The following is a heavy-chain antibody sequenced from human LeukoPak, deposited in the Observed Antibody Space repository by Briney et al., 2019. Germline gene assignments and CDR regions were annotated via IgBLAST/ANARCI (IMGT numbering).Heavy chain of an antibody. J-gene: IGHJ5*02. CDR2: INPSGGST. CDR3: ARDDEADYYDSSGLNRFDP. CDR1: GYTFTSYY. V-gene: IGHV1-46*01. D-gene: IGHD3-22*01. Sequence: GASVKVSCKASGYTFTSYYMHWVRQAPGQGLEWMGIINPSGGSTSYAQKLQGRVTMTTDTSTSTAYMELRSLRSDDTAVYYCARDDEADYYDSSGLNRFDPWGQGTLVTVSS.